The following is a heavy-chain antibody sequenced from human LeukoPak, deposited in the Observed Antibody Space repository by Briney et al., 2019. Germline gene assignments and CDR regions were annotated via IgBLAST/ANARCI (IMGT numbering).Heavy chain of an antibody. CDR2: IYYSGST. Sequence: GSLRLSRAASGFTVSSNFLTWVRQPPGKGLEWIGSIYYSGSTYYNPSLKSRVTISVDTSKNQFSLKLSSVTAADTAVYYCARRSGWFDPWGQGTLVTVSS. D-gene: IGHD3-10*01. V-gene: IGHV4-39*01. CDR3: ARRSGWFDP. CDR1: GFTVSSNF. J-gene: IGHJ5*02.